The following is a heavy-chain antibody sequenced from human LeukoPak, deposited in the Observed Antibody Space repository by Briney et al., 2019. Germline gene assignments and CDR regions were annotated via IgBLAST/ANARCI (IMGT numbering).Heavy chain of an antibody. CDR2: IRSKRDNYAT. V-gene: IGHV3-73*01. CDR3: TRLGDGSPDLIIVPGANKLKWYDP. D-gene: IGHD2-2*01. CDR1: GFTFSGSA. Sequence: PGGSLRLSCAASGFTFSGSAMHWVRQASGKGLEWVGRIRSKRDNYATVYAASVEGRFTISRDDSKSTAYLQMNSLKIEDTALYHCTRLGDGSPDLIIVPGANKLKWYDPWGQGTLVTVSS. J-gene: IGHJ5*02.